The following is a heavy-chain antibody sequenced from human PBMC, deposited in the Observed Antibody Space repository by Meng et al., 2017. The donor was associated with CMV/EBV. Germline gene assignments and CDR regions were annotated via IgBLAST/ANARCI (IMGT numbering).Heavy chain of an antibody. D-gene: IGHD5-18*01. J-gene: IGHJ6*02. CDR2: INRSGST. V-gene: IGHV4-34*01. CDR1: GGSFSGYY. CDR3: ARGSGYSYGYYYYYYGMDV. Sequence: SETLSLTCAVYGGSFSGYYWSWIRQPPGKGLEWIGEINRSGSTNYNPSLKSRVTISVDTSKNQFSLKLSSVTAADTAVYYCARGSGYSYGYYYYYYGMDVWGQGTTVTVSS.